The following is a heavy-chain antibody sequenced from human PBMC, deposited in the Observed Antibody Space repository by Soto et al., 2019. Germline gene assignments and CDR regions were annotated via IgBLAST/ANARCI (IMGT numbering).Heavy chain of an antibody. V-gene: IGHV3-23*01. CDR2: ISGSGGST. CDR1: GFTFSSYA. D-gene: IGHD6-13*01. CDR3: AKDIQQLAVRTLGGSLSPDY. Sequence: EVQLLESGGGLVQPGGSLRLSCAASGFTFSSYAMSWVRQAPGKGLEWVSAISGSGGSTYYADSVKGRFTISRDNSKNTLYLQLTSLRAEDTAVYYCAKDIQQLAVRTLGGSLSPDYWGQGTLVTVSS. J-gene: IGHJ4*02.